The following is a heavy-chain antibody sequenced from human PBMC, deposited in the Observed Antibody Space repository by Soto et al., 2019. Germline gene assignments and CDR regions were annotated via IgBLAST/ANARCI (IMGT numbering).Heavy chain of an antibody. J-gene: IGHJ4*02. V-gene: IGHV4-59*01. CDR3: ASSAPDYYYDSSGFDN. Sequence: SETLSLTCTVSGGSISGYYWSWIRQPPGKGLEWIGNIYYSGSTNYKPSLKSRVTISVDTSKNQFSLKLSSVIAADTAVYYCASSAPDYYYDSSGFDNWGQGPLVTVSS. CDR2: IYYSGST. D-gene: IGHD3-22*01. CDR1: GGSISGYY.